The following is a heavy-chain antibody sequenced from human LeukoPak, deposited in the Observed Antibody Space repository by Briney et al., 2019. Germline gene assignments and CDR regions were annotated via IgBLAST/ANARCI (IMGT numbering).Heavy chain of an antibody. V-gene: IGHV4-59*12. J-gene: IGHJ4*02. CDR3: ARGENLDFWSGYYTGPLDY. D-gene: IGHD3-3*01. CDR2: IYHRGST. CDR1: GGSFSGYY. Sequence: SETLSLTCTVSGGSFSGYYWSWIRQPPGKGLEWIGYIYHRGSTYYNPSLKSRVTISVDRSKNQFSLKLSSVTAADTAVYYCARGENLDFWSGYYTGPLDYWGQGTLVTVSS.